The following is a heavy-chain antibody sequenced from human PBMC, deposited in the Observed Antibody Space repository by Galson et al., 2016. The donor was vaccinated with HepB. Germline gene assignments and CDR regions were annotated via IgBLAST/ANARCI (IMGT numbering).Heavy chain of an antibody. CDR1: GVTFRSYG. CDR2: ISGAGGST. V-gene: IGHV3-23*01. CDR3: TLLQEHL. Sequence: SLRLSCAACGVTFRSYGMSWVRQVPGKGLEGVSTISGAGGSTYYADSVQGRFRISRDHSRTTQGLQIHSLHQGPIGLPPGTLLQEHLWG. J-gene: IGHJ6*01.